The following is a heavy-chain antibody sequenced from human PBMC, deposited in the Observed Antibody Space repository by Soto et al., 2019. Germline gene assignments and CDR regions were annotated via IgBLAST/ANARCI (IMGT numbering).Heavy chain of an antibody. CDR3: ARGKQTSSGWFGALLGWFDP. CDR1: GGSISSGDSY. D-gene: IGHD3-10*01. J-gene: IGHJ5*02. CDR2: IYYSGGT. V-gene: IGHV4-30-4*01. Sequence: QVQLQESGPGLVKPSQTLSLTCTVSGGSISSGDSYWSWIRQPPGKGLEWIGYIYYSGGTYYNPSLQSRVTISLATSKTQFSLKLSSVTAADTAVYYCARGKQTSSGWFGALLGWFDPWGQGTLVTVSS.